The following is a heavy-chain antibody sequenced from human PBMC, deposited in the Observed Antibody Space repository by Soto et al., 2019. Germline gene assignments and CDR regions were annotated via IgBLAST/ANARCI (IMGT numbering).Heavy chain of an antibody. CDR3: AKVFNGDYRYSHY. CDR1: GFSFSNFW. V-gene: IGHV3-7*03. D-gene: IGHD4-17*01. Sequence: PGGSLRLSCAASGFSFSNFWLSWVRQAPGKGLEWVANIKEDGSQKYYVDSVKGRFTISRDNAKNSVYLQMNSLRAEDSAVYYCAKVFNGDYRYSHYWGQGTLVTVSS. J-gene: IGHJ1*01. CDR2: IKEDGSQK.